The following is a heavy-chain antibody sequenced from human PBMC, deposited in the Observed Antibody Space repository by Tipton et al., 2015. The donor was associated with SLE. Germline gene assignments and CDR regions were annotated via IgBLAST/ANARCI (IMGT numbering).Heavy chain of an antibody. J-gene: IGHJ1*01. V-gene: IGHV4-59*12. D-gene: IGHD1-26*01. CDR1: GGSINNYY. CDR3: ARGYSGSYLGLAEYFQH. Sequence: TLSLTCTVSGGSINNYYWSWIRQPPGKGLEWIGYIYYSGSTNYNPSLKSRVTISVDTSKNQFSLKLSSVTAADTAVYYCARGYSGSYLGLAEYFQHWGQGTLVTVSS. CDR2: IYYSGST.